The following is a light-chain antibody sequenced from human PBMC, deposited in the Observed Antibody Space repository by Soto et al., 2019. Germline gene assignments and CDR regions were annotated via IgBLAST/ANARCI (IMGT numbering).Light chain of an antibody. CDR1: QSVSSN. CDR3: QQYNNWLT. V-gene: IGKV3-15*01. Sequence: EIVMTQCPATLSVSPGERATLSCRASQSVSSNLAWYQQKPGQAPRLLIYGASTRATGIPARFSGSGSGTEFTLTISSLQSEDFAVYYCQQYNNWLTFGQGTKVDIK. J-gene: IGKJ1*01. CDR2: GAS.